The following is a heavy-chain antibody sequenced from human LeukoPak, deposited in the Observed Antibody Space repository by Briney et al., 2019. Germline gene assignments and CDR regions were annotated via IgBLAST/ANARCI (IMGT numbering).Heavy chain of an antibody. CDR1: GFTFSSYV. J-gene: IGHJ1*01. CDR2: VSGSGVST. Sequence: QPGGSLRLSYAVAGFTFSSYVMVGFRQAPGKGLEWVSGVSGSGVSTYYADSVKGRFTISRDNSENMLYLQMNSLRAEDTALYYCAKGTIVVLTPGFWGQGTLVTVSS. CDR3: AKGTIVVLTPGF. V-gene: IGHV3-23*01. D-gene: IGHD4/OR15-4a*01.